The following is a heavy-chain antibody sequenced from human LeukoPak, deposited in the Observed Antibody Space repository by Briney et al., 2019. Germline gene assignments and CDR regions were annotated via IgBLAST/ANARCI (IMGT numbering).Heavy chain of an antibody. Sequence: GGSLRLSCAASGFTFSSYSMNWVRQAPGKGLEWVSSISSSSSYIYYADSVKGRFTISRDNAKNSLYLQMNSLRAEDTAVYYCARDPRGYCSSTSCRTFDPWGQGTLVTVSS. J-gene: IGHJ5*02. CDR2: ISSSSSYI. D-gene: IGHD2-2*03. CDR1: GFTFSSYS. CDR3: ARDPRGYCSSTSCRTFDP. V-gene: IGHV3-21*01.